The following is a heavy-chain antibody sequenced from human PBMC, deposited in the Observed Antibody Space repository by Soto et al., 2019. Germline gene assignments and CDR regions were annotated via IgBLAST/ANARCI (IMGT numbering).Heavy chain of an antibody. D-gene: IGHD6-13*01. J-gene: IGHJ6*01. CDR2: IWYDGSKI. CDR3: ARPLEQHQLGFGMDV. Sequence: GGSLRLSCAASGFTFSSYGMHWVRQAPGKGLEWVAVIWYDGSKIYYADSVKGRFTISRDNSKSTLYLQMNSLRAEDTAVYYCARPLEQHQLGFGMDVWGQGSPVTVSS. V-gene: IGHV3-33*01. CDR1: GFTFSSYG.